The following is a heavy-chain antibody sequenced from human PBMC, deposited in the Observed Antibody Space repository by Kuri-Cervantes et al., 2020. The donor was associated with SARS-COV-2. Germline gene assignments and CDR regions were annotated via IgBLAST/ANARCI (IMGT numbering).Heavy chain of an antibody. D-gene: IGHD5-18*01. CDR1: GFTVSSNY. Sequence: GGSLRLSCAASGFTVSSNYMSWVRQAPGKGLEWVSVIYSGGSTYYADSVKGRFTISRDNARNSLYLQMNSLRPEDTAFYYCAKDRAALLGYTFGPDLDYWGQGTQVTVSS. J-gene: IGHJ4*02. CDR2: IYSGGST. V-gene: IGHV3-53*05. CDR3: AKDRAALLGYTFGPDLDY.